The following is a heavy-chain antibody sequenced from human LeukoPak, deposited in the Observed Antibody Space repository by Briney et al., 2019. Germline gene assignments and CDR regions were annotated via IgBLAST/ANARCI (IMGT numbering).Heavy chain of an antibody. CDR2: INSDGSST. V-gene: IGHV3-74*01. Sequence: GGSLRLSCAASRFNFRNYWMHWVRQAPGKGLVWVSRINSDGSSTSYADSVKGRFTISRDNAENTLYLQINSLRAEDTAVYYCAADEAATGRLDYWGQGTLVTDSS. D-gene: IGHD1-1*01. J-gene: IGHJ4*02. CDR1: RFNFRNYW. CDR3: AADEAATGRLDY.